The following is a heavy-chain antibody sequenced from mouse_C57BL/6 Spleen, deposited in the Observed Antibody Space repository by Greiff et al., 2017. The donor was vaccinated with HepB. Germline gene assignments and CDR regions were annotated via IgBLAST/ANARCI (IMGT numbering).Heavy chain of an antibody. CDR2: INPSSGYT. J-gene: IGHJ2*01. CDR3: ARNNITTVVADY. Sequence: VKLQQSGAELARPGASVKMSCKASGYTFTSYTMHWVKQRPGQGLEWIGYINPSSGYTKYNQKFKDKATLTADKSSSTAYMQLSSLTSEDSAVYYCARNNITTVVADYWGQGTTLTVSS. V-gene: IGHV1-4*01. D-gene: IGHD1-1*01. CDR1: GYTFTSYT.